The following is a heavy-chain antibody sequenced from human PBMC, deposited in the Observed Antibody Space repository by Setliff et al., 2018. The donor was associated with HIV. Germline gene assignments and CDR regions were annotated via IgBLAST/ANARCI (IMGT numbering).Heavy chain of an antibody. D-gene: IGHD1-26*01. J-gene: IGHJ4*02. CDR1: GQSISGYY. V-gene: IGHV4-34*01. Sequence: PSETLSLTCAAYGQSISGYYWSWIRQTPGKGLEWIGEINHGGDTNYNPSLKSRVTISVGSSYNHFSLKLSSVTAADTGVYYCARSPEWGAGGIDYWGQGTLVTVSS. CDR2: INHGGDT. CDR3: ARSPEWGAGGIDY.